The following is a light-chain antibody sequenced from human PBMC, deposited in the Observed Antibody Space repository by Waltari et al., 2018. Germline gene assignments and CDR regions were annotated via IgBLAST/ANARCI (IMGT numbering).Light chain of an antibody. Sequence: DIQMTQSPSSLSASVGDRVTITCRASQSISSYLNWYQQKQGKAHKLLIYAAFSLQSGVPSRFSGSGSGTDFTLTISSLQPEDFATYYCQQSYSTPYTFGQGTKLEIK. CDR1: QSISSY. CDR2: AAF. V-gene: IGKV1-39*01. J-gene: IGKJ2*01. CDR3: QQSYSTPYT.